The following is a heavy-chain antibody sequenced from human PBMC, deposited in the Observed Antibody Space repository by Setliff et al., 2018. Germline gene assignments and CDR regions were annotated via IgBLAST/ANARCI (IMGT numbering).Heavy chain of an antibody. Sequence: PSETLSLTCGVSGGSGSFSGYYWSWIRQPPGKGLEWIGEISPVGSTIYNPSLRGRVTMSVDTSNKRFSLNLTSVTAADTAVYYCATSGFCGAGSCYSFDDWGQGALFTVSS. J-gene: IGHJ4*02. CDR3: ATSGFCGAGSCYSFDD. V-gene: IGHV4-34*01. CDR2: ISPVGST. D-gene: IGHD2-15*01. CDR1: GGSGSFSGYY.